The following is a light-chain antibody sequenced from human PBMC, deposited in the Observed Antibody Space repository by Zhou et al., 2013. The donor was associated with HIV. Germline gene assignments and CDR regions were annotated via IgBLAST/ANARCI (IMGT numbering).Light chain of an antibody. J-gene: IGKJ1*01. Sequence: EVVLTQSPTTLSLSPGERATLSCRASQSVDTYLAWYQQKPGQAPRLLIYDASIRPTGIPDRFSGSGSGTDFTLTIARLEPEDFAVYYCQQYGSSPWTFGQGTKVEI. CDR3: QQYGSSPWT. CDR1: QSVDTY. V-gene: IGKV3-20*01. CDR2: DAS.